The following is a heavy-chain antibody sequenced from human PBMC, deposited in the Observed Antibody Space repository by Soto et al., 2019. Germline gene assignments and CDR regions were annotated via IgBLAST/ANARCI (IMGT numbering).Heavy chain of an antibody. Sequence: QVQLVQSGAEVKKPGASVKVSCKASGYTFTSYGISWVRQAPGQGLEWMGWISAYNGNTNYAQKLQGTVTMTTDTPTTTAYMPLRSPRSDDTAVYFCASDLHGAPYSWGQGPLVTVSS. CDR1: GYTFTSYG. J-gene: IGHJ4*02. V-gene: IGHV1-18*01. D-gene: IGHD4-17*01. CDR2: ISAYNGNT. CDR3: ASDLHGAPYS.